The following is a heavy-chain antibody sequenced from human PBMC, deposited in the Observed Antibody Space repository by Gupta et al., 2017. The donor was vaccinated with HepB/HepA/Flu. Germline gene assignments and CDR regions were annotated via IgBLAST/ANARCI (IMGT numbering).Heavy chain of an antibody. CDR1: GGSFSGYY. CDR3: ASFVGHGSGGHKNWFDP. CDR2: INHSGST. V-gene: IGHV4-34*01. D-gene: IGHD3-10*01. J-gene: IGHJ5*02. Sequence: QVQLQQWGAGLLKPSETLSLTCAVYGGSFSGYYWSWIRQPPGKGLEWIGEINHSGSTNYNPSLKSRVTISVDTAKNQFSLKLSSVTAADTAVYYCASFVGHGSGGHKNWFDPWGQGTLVTVSS.